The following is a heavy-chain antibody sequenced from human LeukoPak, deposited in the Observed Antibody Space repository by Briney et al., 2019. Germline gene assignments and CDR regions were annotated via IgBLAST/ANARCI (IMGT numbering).Heavy chain of an antibody. D-gene: IGHD3-16*02. V-gene: IGHV3-23*01. CDR2: ISGSGAST. Sequence: GGTLRLSCAASGFTFSSYGMSWVRQAPGKGLEWVSAISGSGASTYYADSVKGRFTISRDNSKNTLYLQMNSLRAEDTAVYYCAKDRRLGELSFPFFDYWGQGTLVTVSS. J-gene: IGHJ4*02. CDR3: AKDRRLGELSFPFFDY. CDR1: GFTFSSYG.